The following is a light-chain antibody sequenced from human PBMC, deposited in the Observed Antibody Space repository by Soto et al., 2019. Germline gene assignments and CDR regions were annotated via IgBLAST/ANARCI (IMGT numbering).Light chain of an antibody. CDR3: QQYKTYLFT. CDR2: DAS. J-gene: IGKJ3*01. Sequence: DIQMTQSPSTLSASVGDRVTITCRASQSISSWLAWYQQKPGKAPKLLIYDASSLESGVPSRFSGSGSGTEFTLTISSLPPDDFATYYCQQYKTYLFTFGPGTKVDIK. CDR1: QSISSW. V-gene: IGKV1-5*01.